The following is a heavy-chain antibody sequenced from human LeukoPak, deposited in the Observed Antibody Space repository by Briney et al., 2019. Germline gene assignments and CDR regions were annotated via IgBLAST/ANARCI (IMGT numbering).Heavy chain of an antibody. Sequence: GGSLRLSCAASGFTVSSNYMSWVRQAPGKGLEWVSVIYSGGSTYYADSVKGRFTISRDNSKNTLYLQMNSLRAEDTAVYYCARARRAYYFDYWGQGTLVTVSS. CDR3: ARARRAYYFDY. V-gene: IGHV3-66*01. J-gene: IGHJ4*02. CDR2: IYSGGST. CDR1: GFTVSSNY.